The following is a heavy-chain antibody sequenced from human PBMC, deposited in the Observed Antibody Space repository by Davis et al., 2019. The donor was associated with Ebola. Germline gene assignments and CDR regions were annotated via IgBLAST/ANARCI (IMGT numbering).Heavy chain of an antibody. CDR2: IYYTGST. V-gene: IGHV4-59*01. J-gene: IGHJ5*02. CDR3: ARGPPGAIFGVVISGWFDP. CDR1: GGSISSYY. D-gene: IGHD3-3*01. Sequence: MPSETLSLTCTVPGGSISSYYWSWIRQPPGKGLEWIGSIYYTGSTYYNPSLKSRVTISVDTSKNQFSLKLSSVTAADTAVYYCARGPPGAIFGVVISGWFDPWGLGTLVTVSS.